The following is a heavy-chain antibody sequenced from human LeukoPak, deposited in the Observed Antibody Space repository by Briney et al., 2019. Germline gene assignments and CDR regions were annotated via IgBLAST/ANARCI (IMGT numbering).Heavy chain of an antibody. D-gene: IGHD2-8*02. V-gene: IGHV3-21*04. J-gene: IGHJ5*01. Sequence: PGGSLRLSCAASGFTFSSYSINWVRQAPGKGLEWVSSISSSSTYIYYADSVKGRFTISRDNAKNSLYLQMTSPRADDTAVYYCAKKSGGQSPWFDSWGQGTLVTVSS. CDR1: GFTFSSYS. CDR3: AKKSGGQSPWFDS. CDR2: ISSSSTYI.